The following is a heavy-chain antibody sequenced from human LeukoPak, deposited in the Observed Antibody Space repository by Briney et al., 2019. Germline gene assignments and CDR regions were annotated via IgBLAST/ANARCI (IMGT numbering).Heavy chain of an antibody. CDR1: GFTFGDYA. J-gene: IGHJ6*02. CDR2: IRSKAYGETT. V-gene: IGHV3-49*04. CDR3: TRRLTDYDILTGVAFYYGMDV. D-gene: IGHD3-9*01. Sequence: PGGSLRLSCTATGFTFGDYAMTWVRQAPGKGLEWVGFIRSKAYGETTEYAASVKGRFTISRDGSKSIAYLQMNSRKTEDTAVYYCTRRLTDYDILTGVAFYYGMDVWGQGTTVTVSS.